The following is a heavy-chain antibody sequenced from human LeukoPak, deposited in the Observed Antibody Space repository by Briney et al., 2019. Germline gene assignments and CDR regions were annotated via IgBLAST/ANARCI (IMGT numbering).Heavy chain of an antibody. CDR1: GYTFTDYY. J-gene: IGHJ4*02. V-gene: IGHV1-2*02. Sequence: ASVRVSFKASGYTFTDYYMHWVRQAPGHGGEWMGWIYPDSGGTNYAQKFQGRVTMTRDTSISTAYMGLSRLTSDDTAVYYCARGRSDYYLDFWGQGTLVTVSS. CDR3: ARGRSDYYLDF. CDR2: IYPDSGGT. D-gene: IGHD3-10*01.